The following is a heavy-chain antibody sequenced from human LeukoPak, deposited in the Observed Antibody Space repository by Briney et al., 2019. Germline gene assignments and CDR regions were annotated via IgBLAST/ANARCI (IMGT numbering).Heavy chain of an antibody. V-gene: IGHV5-51*01. CDR1: GYNFTTYW. CDR3: ARQEYSGSYLDS. J-gene: IGHJ4*02. Sequence: GESLKISCKTSGYNFTTYWIVWVRRMPGKGLEWMGIIYPGDSDTRYSPSFQGQVTISADKSISTAYLLWSSLKASDTAIYYCARQEYSGSYLDSWGQETLVTVSS. CDR2: IYPGDSDT. D-gene: IGHD1-26*01.